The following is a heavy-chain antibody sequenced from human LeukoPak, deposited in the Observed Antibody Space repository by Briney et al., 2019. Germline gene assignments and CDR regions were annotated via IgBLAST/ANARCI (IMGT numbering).Heavy chain of an antibody. CDR1: RFTRSSYG. CDR3: AKSQGYHDC. J-gene: IGHJ4*02. D-gene: IGHD3-3*01. CDR2: IGVGGTT. Sequence: GGSLRLSCAPSRFTRSSYGMNCVRQAPGKGLEWVSGIGVGGTTYYADSVKGRFTISRDTPKNTLYLQMNSLRAEDRAVYYCAKSQGYHDCWGQGTLVTVSS. V-gene: IGHV3-23*01.